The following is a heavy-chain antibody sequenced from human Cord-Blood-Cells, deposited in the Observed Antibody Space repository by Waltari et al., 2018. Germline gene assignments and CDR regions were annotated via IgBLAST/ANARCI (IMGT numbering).Heavy chain of an antibody. CDR1: GGSLSSSSYY. CDR3: ARHSTGAFDY. V-gene: IGHV4-39*01. CDR2: IYYIGST. D-gene: IGHD7-27*01. J-gene: IGHJ4*02. Sequence: QLQLQESGPGLVKPSETLSLTCTVSGGSLSSSSYYWGWIRQPPGKGLEWIGSIYYIGSTYYNPSLKSRVTISVDTSKNQFSLKLSSVTAADTAVYYCARHSTGAFDYWGQGTLVTVSS.